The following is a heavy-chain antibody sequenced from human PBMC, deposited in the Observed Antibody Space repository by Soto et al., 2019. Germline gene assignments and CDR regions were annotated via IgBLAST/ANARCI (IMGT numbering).Heavy chain of an antibody. J-gene: IGHJ5*02. CDR3: PRERLWFGELSHNSHNSFAP. D-gene: IGHD3-10*01. CDR1: GGSISSGGYY. CDR2: IYYSGST. Sequence: PSETLSLTCTVSGGSISSGGYYWSWIRQHPGKGLEWIGYIYYSGSTYYNPSLKSRVTISVDTSKNQFSLKLSSVTAADTAVYYCPRERLWFGELSHNSHNSFAPRAQRTLVPVSS. V-gene: IGHV4-31*03.